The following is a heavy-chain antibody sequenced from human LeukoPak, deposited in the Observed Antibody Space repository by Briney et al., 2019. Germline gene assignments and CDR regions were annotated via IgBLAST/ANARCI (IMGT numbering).Heavy chain of an antibody. D-gene: IGHD1-26*01. CDR3: ARARSIVGVSPFQH. CDR1: GFTFSNYA. Sequence: GGSLRLSCAASGFTFSNYAMHGVSQAPGKGLEWVAVIFYDGSIQYYADSVRGRFTISRDNSKNTLHLQLSSLRPEDTAVYYCARARSIVGVSPFQHWGQGTLVTVSS. J-gene: IGHJ1*01. V-gene: IGHV3-30*04. CDR2: IFYDGSIQ.